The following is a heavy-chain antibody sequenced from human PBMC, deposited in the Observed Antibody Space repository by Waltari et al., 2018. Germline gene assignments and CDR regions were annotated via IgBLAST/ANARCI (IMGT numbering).Heavy chain of an antibody. CDR2: VDPEDGET. D-gene: IGHD3-16*01. CDR1: GYTFTDYY. V-gene: IGHV1-69-2*01. Sequence: EVQLVQSGAEVKKPGATVKISCKASGYTFTDYYMHWVKQAPGKGLEWMVRVDPEDGETIYAEKFQGRVTITADTSTDTAYMELSSLRSEDTAVYYCATARTLGPYYFDYWGQGTLVTVSS. J-gene: IGHJ4*02. CDR3: ATARTLGPYYFDY.